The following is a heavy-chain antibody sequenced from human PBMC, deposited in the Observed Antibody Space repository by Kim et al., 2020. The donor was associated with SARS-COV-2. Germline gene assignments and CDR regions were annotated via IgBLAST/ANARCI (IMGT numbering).Heavy chain of an antibody. CDR1: GGSISSSSYY. V-gene: IGHV4-39*07. Sequence: SETLSLTCTVSGGSISSSSYYWGWIRQPPGKGLEWIGSIYYSGSTYYNTSLKSRVTISVDTSKNQFSLKLSSVTAADTAVYYCARPDCSSTSCYFGSGWYGAFDIWCQGTIVTVSS. D-gene: IGHD2-2*01. J-gene: IGHJ3*02. CDR3: ARPDCSSTSCYFGSGWYGAFDI. CDR2: IYYSGST.